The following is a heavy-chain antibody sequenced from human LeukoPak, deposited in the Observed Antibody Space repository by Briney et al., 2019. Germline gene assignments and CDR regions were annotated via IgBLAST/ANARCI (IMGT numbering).Heavy chain of an antibody. Sequence: GGSLRLSCAASGFTVSSNYMTWVRQAPGKGLEWVSVIYSGGTTYYADSVKGRFTVSRDNSKNTLYLQMNSLRAEDTAVYYCARDLVGAIDYWGQGTLVTGSS. J-gene: IGHJ4*02. CDR2: IYSGGTT. CDR1: GFTVSSNY. V-gene: IGHV3-53*01. CDR3: ARDLVGAIDY. D-gene: IGHD1-26*01.